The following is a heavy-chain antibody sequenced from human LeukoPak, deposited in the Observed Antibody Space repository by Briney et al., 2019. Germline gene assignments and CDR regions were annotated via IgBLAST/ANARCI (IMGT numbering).Heavy chain of an antibody. V-gene: IGHV4-31*03. J-gene: IGHJ4*02. CDR3: ARASYYFDSSGYYSVGYFDY. Sequence: SETLSLTCTVSVGSISGGGYYWSWIRQHPGKGLEWIGYIYYSGSTYYNPSLKSRVTISVDTSKNQFSLKLTSVTAADTAVYYCARASYYFDSSGYYSVGYFDYWGQGTLVTVSS. CDR2: IYYSGST. CDR1: VGSISGGGYY. D-gene: IGHD3-22*01.